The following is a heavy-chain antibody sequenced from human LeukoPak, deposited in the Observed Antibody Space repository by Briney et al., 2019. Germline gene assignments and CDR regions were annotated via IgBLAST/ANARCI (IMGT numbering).Heavy chain of an antibody. Sequence: GGSLRLSCAASGLTFSTYSMIWVRQAPGKGLEWVSYITSSSRIIYYTDSVKGRFTISRDNAKKSLFLQMNSLRDEDTAVYYCARVGGLTQTEGDDFDYWGQGTPVTVSS. CDR2: ITSSSRII. D-gene: IGHD1-26*01. J-gene: IGHJ4*02. CDR3: ARVGGLTQTEGDDFDY. CDR1: GLTFSTYS. V-gene: IGHV3-48*02.